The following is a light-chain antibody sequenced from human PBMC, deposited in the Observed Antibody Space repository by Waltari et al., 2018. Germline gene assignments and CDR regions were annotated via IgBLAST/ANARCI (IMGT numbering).Light chain of an antibody. CDR3: QQYYTTPWT. CDR1: QSVLYSSNNNND. J-gene: IGKJ1*01. CDR2: WAS. Sequence: DIVMTQSPDSLAVSLGERATINCKSNQSVLYSSNNNNDLAWYQQKPRQPPKLLIYWASTRESGVPDRFSGSGSGTDFTLAISSLQAEDVAVYYCQQYYTTPWTFGQGTKVEI. V-gene: IGKV4-1*01.